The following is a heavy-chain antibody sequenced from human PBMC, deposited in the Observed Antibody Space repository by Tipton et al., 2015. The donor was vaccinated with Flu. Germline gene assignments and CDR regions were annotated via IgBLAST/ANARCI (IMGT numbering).Heavy chain of an antibody. Sequence: TLSLTCTVSGDSINRYYWSWIRQSVGKGPEWIGRTHTNGNTNYNSSFGSRLTMSVDTSKSQFSMTLTSVTVADPAAYYCASGNFYDSSGYFAFWGQGILVTVSS. J-gene: IGHJ4*02. CDR2: THTNGNT. D-gene: IGHD3-22*01. CDR3: ASGNFYDSSGYFAF. CDR1: GDSINRYY. V-gene: IGHV4-4*07.